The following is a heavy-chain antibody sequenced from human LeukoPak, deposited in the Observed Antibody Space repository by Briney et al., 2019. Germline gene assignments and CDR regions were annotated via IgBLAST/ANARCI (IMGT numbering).Heavy chain of an antibody. CDR3: ARVRYFDWWSPRTDAFDI. Sequence: SETLSLTCTVSGGSISIYYWSWIRQPPGKGLEWIGYIYYSRSTNYNPSLKSRVTISVDTSKNQFSLKLSSVTAADTAVYYCARVRYFDWWSPRTDAFDIWGQGTMVTVSS. J-gene: IGHJ3*02. D-gene: IGHD3-9*01. CDR1: GGSISIYY. CDR2: IYYSRST. V-gene: IGHV4-59*01.